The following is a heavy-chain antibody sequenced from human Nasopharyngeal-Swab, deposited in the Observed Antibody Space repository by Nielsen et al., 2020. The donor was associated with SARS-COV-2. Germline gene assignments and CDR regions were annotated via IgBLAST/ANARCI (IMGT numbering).Heavy chain of an antibody. V-gene: IGHV3-15*01. CDR1: GFTFSNAR. Sequence: GESLKISCAASGFTFSNARMSWVRQAPGKGLEWVGRIKSKTDGGTTDYAAPVKGRFTISRDDSKNTLYLQMNSLKTEDTAVYYCTTGTTAQRDYWGQGTLVTVSS. CDR2: IKSKTDGGTT. CDR3: TTGTTAQRDY. D-gene: IGHD1-1*01. J-gene: IGHJ4*02.